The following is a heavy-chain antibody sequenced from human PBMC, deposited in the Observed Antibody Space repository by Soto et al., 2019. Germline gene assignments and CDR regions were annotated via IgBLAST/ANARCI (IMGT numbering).Heavy chain of an antibody. Sequence: QLQLQESGPGLVEPSQTLSLTCTVSGGSISGAGYYWSWIRQNPGKGLEGIGYIFHDGTTYYNPSLKSRLTISVDTSKTQFSLKLNSVTAADTAVYYCARAWTAAAGWANWFDLWGQGTLVTVSS. CDR1: GGSISGAGYY. J-gene: IGHJ5*02. V-gene: IGHV4-31*03. D-gene: IGHD6-13*01. CDR3: ARAWTAAAGWANWFDL. CDR2: IFHDGTT.